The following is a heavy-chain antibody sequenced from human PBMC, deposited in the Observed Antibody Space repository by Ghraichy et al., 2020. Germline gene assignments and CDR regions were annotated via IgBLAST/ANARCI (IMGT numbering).Heavy chain of an antibody. CDR1: GIAFSSSA. Sequence: GGSLRLSCAASGIAFSSSAMSWVRQAPGKGLEWVSIISGSGGSTYYGDSVKGRFTISRDNSKNTLYLQMYSLKAEDTAVYYCAEEVNPYYYYGMDVWGQGTTVTVSS. CDR3: AEEVNPYYYYGMDV. CDR2: ISGSGGST. J-gene: IGHJ6*02. D-gene: IGHD4-11*01. V-gene: IGHV3-23*01.